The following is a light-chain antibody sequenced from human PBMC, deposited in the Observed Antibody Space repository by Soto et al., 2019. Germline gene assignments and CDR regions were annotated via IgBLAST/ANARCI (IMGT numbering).Light chain of an antibody. CDR1: QTISIY. CDR3: QQSHSTPWT. J-gene: IGKJ1*01. Sequence: DIQMTQSPSSLSASVGDRVTITCRASQTISIYLNWYQQKPGKAPKLLIYAASTLRSAVPSRFSGSGSGTDFTLTISSLQPEDFATYYCQQSHSTPWTFGQGTKVEIK. V-gene: IGKV1-39*01. CDR2: AAS.